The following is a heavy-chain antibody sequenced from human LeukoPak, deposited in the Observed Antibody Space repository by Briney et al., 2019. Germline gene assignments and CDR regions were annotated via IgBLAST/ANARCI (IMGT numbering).Heavy chain of an antibody. V-gene: IGHV3-33*01. CDR3: AREQYGSDDALDI. CDR2: IWYDGSNK. J-gene: IGHJ3*02. D-gene: IGHD3-10*01. Sequence: PGGSLRLSCAASGFTFSSYRMHWVRQAPGKGLEWVAVIWYDGSNKYYADSVKGRFTVSRDNSKNTLDLQMSSLRAEDTAVYYCAREQYGSDDALDIWGQGTLVTVSS. CDR1: GFTFSSYR.